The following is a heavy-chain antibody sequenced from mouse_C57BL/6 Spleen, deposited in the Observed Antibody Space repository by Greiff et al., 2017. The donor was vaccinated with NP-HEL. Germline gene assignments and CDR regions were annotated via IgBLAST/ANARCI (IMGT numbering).Heavy chain of an antibody. J-gene: IGHJ4*01. D-gene: IGHD1-1*01. V-gene: IGHV1-18*01. CDR3: ARFETTVVEDYAMDY. Sequence: EVQLQQSGPELVKPGASVKIPCKASGYTFPDYNMDWVKQSHGKSLEWIGDINPNNGGTIYNQKFKGKATLTVDKSSSTAYMELRSLTSEDTAVYYCARFETTVVEDYAMDYWGQGTSVTVSS. CDR2: INPNNGGT. CDR1: GYTFPDYN.